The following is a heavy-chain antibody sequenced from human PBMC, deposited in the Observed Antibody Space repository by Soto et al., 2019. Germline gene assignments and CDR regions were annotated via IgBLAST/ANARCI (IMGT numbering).Heavy chain of an antibody. D-gene: IGHD3-22*01. J-gene: IGHJ4*02. CDR2: ISSSSSTI. Sequence: GGSLRLSCAASGFTFSSYSMNWVRQAPGKGLEWVSYISSSSSTIYYADSVKGRFTISRDNAKNSLYLQMNSLRDEDTAVYYCARDPYDSSGYTLFDYWGQGTLVTVSS. V-gene: IGHV3-48*02. CDR1: GFTFSSYS. CDR3: ARDPYDSSGYTLFDY.